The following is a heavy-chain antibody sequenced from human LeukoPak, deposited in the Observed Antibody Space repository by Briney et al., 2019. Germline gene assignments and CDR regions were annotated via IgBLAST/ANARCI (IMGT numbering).Heavy chain of an antibody. V-gene: IGHV5-51*01. CDR2: IYPGDSDT. J-gene: IGHJ1*01. D-gene: IGHD6-13*01. CDR1: GYSFTSYW. Sequence: GDSLKISCKCSGYSFTSYWIGWVRQMPGKGLEWMGIIYPGDSDTRYSPSFQGQVTISVDKSISTAYLQWSSLKASDTAVYYCGRLPFREQQVVRLYFQYWGQGTLVTVSS. CDR3: GRLPFREQQVVRLYFQY.